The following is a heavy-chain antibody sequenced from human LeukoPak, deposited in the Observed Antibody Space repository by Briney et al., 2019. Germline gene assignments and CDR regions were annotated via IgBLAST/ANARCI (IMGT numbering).Heavy chain of an antibody. CDR3: ARSLGVARGYYYMDV. J-gene: IGHJ6*03. D-gene: IGHD3-10*01. CDR2: ISYDGSNK. V-gene: IGHV3-30*03. CDR1: GFTFSSYG. Sequence: PGGSLRLSCAASGFTFSSYGMHWVRQAPGKGLEWVAVISYDGSNKYYADSVKGRFTISRDNSKNTLYLQMNSLRAEDTAVYYCARSLGVARGYYYMDVWGKGTTVTVSS.